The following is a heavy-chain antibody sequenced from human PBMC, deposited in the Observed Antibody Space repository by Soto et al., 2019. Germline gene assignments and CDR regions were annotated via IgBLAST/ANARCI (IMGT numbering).Heavy chain of an antibody. D-gene: IGHD6-25*01. Sequence: PSETLSLTCTVSGGSLSSYYWTWIRQSPGKGLEWIGYVYFSGNTNYNPSLKSRVTISIDTSKNQFSLRLASVTAADTAFYYCGSVRPSGYVLSWGQGNMVTVSS. J-gene: IGHJ5*02. CDR3: GSVRPSGYVLS. V-gene: IGHV4-59*01. CDR1: GGSLSSYY. CDR2: VYFSGNT.